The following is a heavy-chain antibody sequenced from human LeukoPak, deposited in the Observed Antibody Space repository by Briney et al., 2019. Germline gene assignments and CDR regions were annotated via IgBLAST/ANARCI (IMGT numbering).Heavy chain of an antibody. D-gene: IGHD2-21*01. CDR1: GFNFSDSR. CDR3: VRGDWYFES. V-gene: IGHV3-7*04. J-gene: IGHJ4*02. Sequence: GGSLRLSCVTSGFNFSDSRMTWVRQAPGKGLQWVANVNRDGTEKHFLDSVEGRFTISRDDAKKSLYLQMSSLRPQDTAVYFCVRGDWYFESWGQGTLVTVSS. CDR2: VNRDGTEK.